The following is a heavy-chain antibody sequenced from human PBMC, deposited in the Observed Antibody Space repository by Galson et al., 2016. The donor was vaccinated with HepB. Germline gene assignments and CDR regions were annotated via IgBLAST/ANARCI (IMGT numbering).Heavy chain of an antibody. D-gene: IGHD3-22*01. Sequence: SETLSLTCTVSGASISSSDYYWAWIRQPPGKGLEWIGAISYSGVTYYSPSLKSRVTLSVDTSKRQFSLTLNSVTAADTSVYYCARDNATGAYNYYFQGMDVWGHGTAVSVSS. CDR1: GASISSSDYY. CDR3: ARDNATGAYNYYFQGMDV. V-gene: IGHV4-39*01. CDR2: ISYSGVT. J-gene: IGHJ6*02.